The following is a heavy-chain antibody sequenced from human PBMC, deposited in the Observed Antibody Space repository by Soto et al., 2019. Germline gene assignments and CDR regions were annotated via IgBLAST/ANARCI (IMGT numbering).Heavy chain of an antibody. D-gene: IGHD6-13*01. Sequence: GGSLRLSCAASGFTFTDYALCWVRQAPGKGLEWVATISGIGGSTYLADSVKGRLSISRDNSKNTVSLLMNSLRAEDTAVYFCARGSSGYISSWYYFDYWGRGTLVTVSS. CDR1: GFTFTDYA. CDR2: ISGIGGST. V-gene: IGHV3-23*01. CDR3: ARGSSGYISSWYYFDY. J-gene: IGHJ4*02.